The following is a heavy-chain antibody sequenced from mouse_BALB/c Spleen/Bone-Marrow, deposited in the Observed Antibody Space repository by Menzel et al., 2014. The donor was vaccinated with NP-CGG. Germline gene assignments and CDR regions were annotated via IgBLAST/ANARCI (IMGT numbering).Heavy chain of an antibody. CDR1: GFTFSSFG. CDR2: ISSGSSTI. CDR3: ARSPYDYAAMDY. J-gene: IGHJ4*01. D-gene: IGHD2-4*01. V-gene: IGHV5-17*02. Sequence: EVMLVESGEGLVQPGGSRKLSCAASGFTFSSFGMHWVRQAPEKGLEWVAYISSGSSTIYYADTVKGRFTISRDNPKNTLFLQMTSLRSEDTAMYYCARSPYDYAAMDYWGQGTSVTVSS.